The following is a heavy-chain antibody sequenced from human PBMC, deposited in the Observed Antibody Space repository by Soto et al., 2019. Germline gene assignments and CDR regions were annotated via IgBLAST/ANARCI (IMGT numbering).Heavy chain of an antibody. CDR2: FDPEDGET. J-gene: IGHJ5*02. CDR3: ATGMHRYCSGGSCPRSVGLYNWFDP. V-gene: IGHV1-24*01. CDR1: GYTLTELS. Sequence: GASVKVSCKVSGYTLTELSMHWVRQAPGKGLEWMGGFDPEDGETIYAQKFQGRVTMTEDTSTDTAYMELSSLRSEDTVVYYCATGMHRYCSGGSCPRSVGLYNWFDPWGQGTLVTVSS. D-gene: IGHD2-15*01.